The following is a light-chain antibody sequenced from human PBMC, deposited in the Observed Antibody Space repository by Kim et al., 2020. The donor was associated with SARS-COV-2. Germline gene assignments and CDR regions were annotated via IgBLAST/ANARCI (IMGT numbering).Light chain of an antibody. J-gene: IGLJ2*01. V-gene: IGLV3-19*01. CDR2: GKN. Sequence: SSELTQDPAVSVALGQTVRITCQGDSLRSYYASWYQQKPGQAPIVVISGKNNRPSGIPDQFSGSSSGNTASLTITVAQAEDEADYCCSSRDSNGYVLFGGGTQLTVL. CDR3: SSRDSNGYVL. CDR1: SLRSYY.